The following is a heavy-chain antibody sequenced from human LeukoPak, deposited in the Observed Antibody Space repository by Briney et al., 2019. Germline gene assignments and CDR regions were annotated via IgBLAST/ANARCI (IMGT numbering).Heavy chain of an antibody. D-gene: IGHD2-2*01. J-gene: IGHJ6*03. CDR3: ATSGGFVLPNAITGNWYMDV. Sequence: PGGSLRLSCGASGFTFSDYSMNWVRQAPGKGLAWVASITSAGGYKYYADSVKGRFTISRDNAQNSLFPQMNSLRAEDTAVYFCATSGGFVLPNAITGNWYMDVWGRGTSVTVSS. CDR1: GFTFSDYS. CDR2: ITSAGGYK. V-gene: IGHV3-21*01.